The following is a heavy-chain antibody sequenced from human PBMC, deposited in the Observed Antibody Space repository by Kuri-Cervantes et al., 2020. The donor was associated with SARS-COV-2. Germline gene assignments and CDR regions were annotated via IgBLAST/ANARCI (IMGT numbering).Heavy chain of an antibody. CDR3: AQTIPARRRSPGDFYLYYMDV. CDR1: GGSFSTYA. J-gene: IGHJ6*03. Sequence: SVKVSCKVSGGSFSTYAITWVRQAPGQGLEWMGGIIPVFGTTNNAQRLQGRVTISADEARSTVYMELSSLTFEDTAIYYCAQTIPARRRSPGDFYLYYMDVWGKGTSVTVSS. CDR2: IIPVFGTT. D-gene: IGHD6-6*01. V-gene: IGHV1-69*13.